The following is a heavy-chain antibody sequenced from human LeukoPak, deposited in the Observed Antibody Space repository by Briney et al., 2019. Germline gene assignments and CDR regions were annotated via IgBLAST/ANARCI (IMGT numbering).Heavy chain of an antibody. CDR2: IYYSGST. CDR1: GGSIGSGDYH. D-gene: IGHD5-18*01. CDR3: ARTDTAVVFLDN. J-gene: IGHJ4*02. Sequence: SETLSLTCTVSGGSIGSGDYHWSWIRQPPGKGLEWIGYIYYSGSTYYTPSLKSRVTISVDTSKNQFSLKLSSVSAADTAIYYCARTDTAVVFLDNWGQGPLVTVSS. V-gene: IGHV4-30-4*01.